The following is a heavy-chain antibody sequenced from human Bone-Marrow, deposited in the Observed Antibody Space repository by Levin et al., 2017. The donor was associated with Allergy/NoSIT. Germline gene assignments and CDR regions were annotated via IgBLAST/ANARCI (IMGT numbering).Heavy chain of an antibody. CDR2: LSPIGNFI. D-gene: IGHD2/OR15-2a*01. CDR3: ARDPSPVYPGNFEDGFDI. Sequence: LSLTCATSGLLFSRYRINWVRQAPGKGLEWVSSLSPIGNFISYADSVRGRFTISRDNAKNSLYLQMTTLRVEDTAVYYCARDPSPVYPGNFEDGFDIWGQGTVVTVSS. J-gene: IGHJ3*02. V-gene: IGHV3-21*01. CDR1: GLLFSRYR.